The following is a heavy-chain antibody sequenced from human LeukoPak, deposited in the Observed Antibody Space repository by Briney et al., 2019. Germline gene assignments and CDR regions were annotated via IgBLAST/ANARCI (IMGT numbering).Heavy chain of an antibody. J-gene: IGHJ4*02. V-gene: IGHV4-4*02. CDR1: GGPISSSNW. D-gene: IGHD1-7*01. Sequence: SETLSLTCAVSGGPISSSNWWSWVRQPPGKGLEWIGEIYHSGSTNYNPSLKSRVTISVDKSKNQFSLKLSSVTAADTAVYYCARLGITGTTPYYFDYWGQGTLVTVSS. CDR3: ARLGITGTTPYYFDY. CDR2: IYHSGST.